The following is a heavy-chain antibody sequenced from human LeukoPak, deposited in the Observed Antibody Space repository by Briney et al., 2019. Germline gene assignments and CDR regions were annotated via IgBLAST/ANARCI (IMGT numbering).Heavy chain of an antibody. CDR3: TTPLVIYGSGSYRDY. J-gene: IGHJ4*02. CDR2: IKSKTDGGTT. D-gene: IGHD3-10*01. CDR1: GFTFSDYY. V-gene: IGHV3-15*01. Sequence: PGGSLRLSCAASGFTFSDYYMSWIRQAPGKGLEWVGRIKSKTDGGTTDYAAPVKGRFTISRDDSKNTLYLQMNSLKTEDTAVYYCTTPLVIYGSGSYRDYWGQGTLVTVSS.